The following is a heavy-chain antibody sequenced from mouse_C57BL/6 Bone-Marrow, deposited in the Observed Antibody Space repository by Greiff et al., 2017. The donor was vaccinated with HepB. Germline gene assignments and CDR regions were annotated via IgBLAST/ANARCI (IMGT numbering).Heavy chain of an antibody. V-gene: IGHV1-50*01. J-gene: IGHJ2*01. Sequence: QVQLKQPGAELVKPGASVKLSCKASGYTFTSYWMQWVKQRPGQGLEWIGEIDPSDSYTNYNQKFKGKATLTVDTSSSTAYMQLSSLTSEDSAVYYCARSGDSHFDYWGQGTTLTVSS. CDR3: ARSGDSHFDY. CDR1: GYTFTSYW. CDR2: IDPSDSYT. D-gene: IGHD3-1*01.